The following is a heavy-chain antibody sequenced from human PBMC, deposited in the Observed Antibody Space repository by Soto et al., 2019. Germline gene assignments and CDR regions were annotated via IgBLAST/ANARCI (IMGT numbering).Heavy chain of an antibody. J-gene: IGHJ6*03. Sequence: SETLSLTCAVYGGSFSGYYWSWIRQPPGKGQEWIGEINHSGSTNYNPSLKSRVTISVDTSKNQFSLKLSSVTAADTAVYYCARLGIDYDYSNYGGYYYYYMDVWGKGTTVTVSS. D-gene: IGHD4-4*01. V-gene: IGHV4-34*01. CDR1: GGSFSGYY. CDR3: ARLGIDYDYSNYGGYYYYYMDV. CDR2: INHSGST.